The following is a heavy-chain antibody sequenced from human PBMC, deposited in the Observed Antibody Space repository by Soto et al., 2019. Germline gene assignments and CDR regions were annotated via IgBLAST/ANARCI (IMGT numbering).Heavy chain of an antibody. CDR2: LSHSGGTT. J-gene: IGHJ4*02. D-gene: IGHD3-16*01. Sequence: EVQLLESGGGLVQPGGSLRLSCAASGFTFSGYAMTWVRQAPGKGLEWVSSLSHSGGTTYYADSVKGRFTISRDNTKNTLYLQLNSLRAEDTAVYYCAKTGEQHAVLDYWGQGTLVTVSS. V-gene: IGHV3-23*01. CDR3: AKTGEQHAVLDY. CDR1: GFTFSGYA.